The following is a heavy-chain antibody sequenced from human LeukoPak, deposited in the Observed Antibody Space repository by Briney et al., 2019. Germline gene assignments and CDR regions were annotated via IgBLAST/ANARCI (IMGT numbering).Heavy chain of an antibody. CDR3: AKDKWYGELYGYYYYGMDV. CDR1: GFTFGGYG. CDR2: IAYDGSRA. V-gene: IGHV3-30*02. Sequence: GGSLRLSCAGSGFTFGGYGMHWFRQTPGEGLEWVAVIAYDGSRAFYADSVKGRFTISRDNSKNSLYLQMNSLRTEDTALYYCAKDKWYGELYGYYYYGMDVWGQGTTVTVSS. D-gene: IGHD3-10*01. J-gene: IGHJ6*02.